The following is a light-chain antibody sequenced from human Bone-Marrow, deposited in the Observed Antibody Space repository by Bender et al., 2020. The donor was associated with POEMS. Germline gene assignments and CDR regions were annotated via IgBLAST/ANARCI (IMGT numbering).Light chain of an antibody. CDR1: SSDFGPYNY. J-gene: IGLJ1*01. CDR2: EVT. CDR3: NSYAGSDIVYV. V-gene: IGLV2-8*01. Sequence: QSALTQPPSASGSPGQSVTISCTGTSSDFGPYNYVSWYQHHPGKAPKLIIYEVTKRPSGVPDRFSGSRSGNTASLTVSGLQAEDEADYFCNSYAGSDIVYVFGTGTKVTVL.